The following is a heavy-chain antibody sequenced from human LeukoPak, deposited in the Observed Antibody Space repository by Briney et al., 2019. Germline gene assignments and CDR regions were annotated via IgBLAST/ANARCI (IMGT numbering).Heavy chain of an antibody. CDR1: GGSFSGYY. Sequence: SETLSLTCAVYGGSFSGYYWSWIRQPPGKGLEWIGEINHSGSTNYNPSLKSRVTISVDKSKNQFSLELSSVTAADTAVYYCARARRVRSYFDYWGQGTLVTVSS. V-gene: IGHV4-34*01. J-gene: IGHJ4*02. CDR2: INHSGST. D-gene: IGHD2-21*01. CDR3: ARARRVRSYFDY.